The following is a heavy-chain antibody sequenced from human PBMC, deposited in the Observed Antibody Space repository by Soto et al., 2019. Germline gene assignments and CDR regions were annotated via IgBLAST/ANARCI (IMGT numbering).Heavy chain of an antibody. J-gene: IGHJ4*02. D-gene: IGHD3-22*01. Sequence: QVQLVQSGAEEKKPGASVKVSCKASGYTFTSYAMHWVRQAPGQRLEWMGWINAGNGNTKYSQKFQGRVTITRDTSASTAYMELSSLRSEDTAVYYCARGSGYYHGGDYWGQGTLVTVSS. CDR3: ARGSGYYHGGDY. V-gene: IGHV1-3*05. CDR2: INAGNGNT. CDR1: GYTFTSYA.